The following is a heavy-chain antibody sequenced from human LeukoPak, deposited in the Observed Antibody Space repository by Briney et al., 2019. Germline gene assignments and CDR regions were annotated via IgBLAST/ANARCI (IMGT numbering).Heavy chain of an antibody. J-gene: IGHJ4*02. CDR1: GGSISSSSYY. CDR2: IYYSGST. V-gene: IGHV4-39*02. CDR3: AREGCRTSCPTWGYFDN. Sequence: SETLSLTCTVSGGSISSSSYYWGWIRQPPGKGLEWIGSIYYSGSTYYNPSLKSRVTISVDTSKNQFSLKLSSVTAADTAVYYCAREGCRTSCPTWGYFDNWGQGTLVTVSS. D-gene: IGHD2-2*01.